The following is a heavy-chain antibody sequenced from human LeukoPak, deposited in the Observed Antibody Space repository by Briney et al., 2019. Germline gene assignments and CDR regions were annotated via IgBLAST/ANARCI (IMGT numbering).Heavy chain of an antibody. CDR1: GFTFSSYA. CDR3: AKYGIGAVAGFDY. V-gene: IGHV3-23*01. Sequence: TGGSLRLSCAASGFTFSSYAMSWVRQAPGKGLEGVSAISGSGGSTYYADSVKGRFTISRDNSKNTLYLQMNSLRAEDTAVYYCAKYGIGAVAGFDYWGQGTLVTVSS. D-gene: IGHD6-19*01. J-gene: IGHJ4*02. CDR2: ISGSGGST.